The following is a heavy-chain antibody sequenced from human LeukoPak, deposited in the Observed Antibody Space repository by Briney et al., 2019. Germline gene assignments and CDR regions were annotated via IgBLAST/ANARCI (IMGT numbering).Heavy chain of an antibody. CDR3: ATDLPHKVVPAAMWGY. D-gene: IGHD2-2*01. J-gene: IGHJ4*02. V-gene: IGHV1-24*01. CDR2: SDPEDGET. CDR1: GYTLTELS. Sequence: ASVKVSCKVSGYTLTELSMHWVRQAPGKGLEWMGGSDPEDGETIYAQKFQGRVTMTEDTSTDTAYMELSSLRSEDTAVYYCATDLPHKVVPAAMWGYWGQGTLVTVSS.